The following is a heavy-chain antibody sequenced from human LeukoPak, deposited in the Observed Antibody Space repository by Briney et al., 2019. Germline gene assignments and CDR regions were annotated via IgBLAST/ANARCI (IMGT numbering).Heavy chain of an antibody. D-gene: IGHD3-10*01. CDR2: IKQDGSDK. Sequence: GGSLRLSCAASGFTFSSYWMSWVRQTPGKGLEWVANIKQDGSDKYYVDSVKGRFTISRDNAKNSLYLQMNTLRGEDTAVYYCARIYHYYDSGSYMFDYWGQGTLVTVSS. CDR1: GFTFSSYW. CDR3: ARIYHYYDSGSYMFDY. V-gene: IGHV3-7*01. J-gene: IGHJ4*02.